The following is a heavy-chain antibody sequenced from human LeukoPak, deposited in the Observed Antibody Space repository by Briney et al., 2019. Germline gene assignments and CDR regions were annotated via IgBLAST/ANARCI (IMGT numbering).Heavy chain of an antibody. CDR3: ARGYGGDKLGWLDY. J-gene: IGHJ4*02. V-gene: IGHV1-8*01. CDR2: IKPSNGKT. CDR1: GYTFTTYD. Sequence: ASVKVSCKASGYTFTTYDINWVRQTTGQGLEWMGYIKPSNGKTGYAQKFQGRVTVTSDISIRTVYMELSSLRSEDTAVYYCARGYGGDKLGWLDYWGQGTLATVSS. D-gene: IGHD4-23*01.